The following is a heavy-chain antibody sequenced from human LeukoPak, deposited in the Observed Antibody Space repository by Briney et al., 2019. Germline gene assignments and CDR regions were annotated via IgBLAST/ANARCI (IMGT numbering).Heavy chain of an antibody. V-gene: IGHV4-59*01. Sequence: PSETLSLTCTVSDDSISDYYRGWIRQPPGKGLEWIGYFYNSGRSTYNPSLKSRVTISADTSKNHFSLKLNSVTTADTAVYYCVRDVIFYHGTFDPWGQGTLVTVSS. CDR1: DDSISDYY. CDR3: VRDVIFYHGTFDP. J-gene: IGHJ5*02. CDR2: FYNSGRS. D-gene: IGHD3-3*02.